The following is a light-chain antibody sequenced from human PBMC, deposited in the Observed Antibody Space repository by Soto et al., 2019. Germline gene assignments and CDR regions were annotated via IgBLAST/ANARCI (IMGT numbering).Light chain of an antibody. CDR2: GNS. J-gene: IGLJ6*01. CDR1: SSNIGAGYD. Sequence: QSVLTQPPSVSGAPGQRVTISCTGISSNIGAGYDVHWYQQLPGTAPKLLIYGNSNRPSGVPDRFSGSKSGTSASLAITGLQAEDEADYYCQSYDSSLSGNVFGSGTKVTVL. CDR3: QSYDSSLSGNV. V-gene: IGLV1-40*01.